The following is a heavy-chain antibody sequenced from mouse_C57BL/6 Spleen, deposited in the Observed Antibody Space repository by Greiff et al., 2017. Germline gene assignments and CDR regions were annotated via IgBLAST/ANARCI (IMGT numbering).Heavy chain of an antibody. CDR3: AIISAWFAY. D-gene: IGHD1-3*01. V-gene: IGHV1-69*01. J-gene: IGHJ3*01. Sequence: QVQLQQPGAELVMPGASVKLSCKASGYTFTSYWMHWVKQRPGQGLEWIGELDPSDSYTNYNQKFKGKSTLTVDKSSSTAYMQLSSLTSEDSAVYYCAIISAWFAYWGQGTLVTVSA. CDR2: LDPSDSYT. CDR1: GYTFTSYW.